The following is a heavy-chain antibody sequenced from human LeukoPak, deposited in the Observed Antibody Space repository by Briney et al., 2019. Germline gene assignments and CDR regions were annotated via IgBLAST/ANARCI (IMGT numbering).Heavy chain of an antibody. Sequence: PGGSLRLSCVASGFTFSNYWIHWVRQAPGKGLEWVSAISGSGGSTYYADSVKGRFTISRDNSKNTLYLQMNSLRAEDTAVYYCAKDSKTMTGVRGVPFYFDYWGQGTLVTVSS. J-gene: IGHJ4*02. CDR2: ISGSGGST. CDR3: AKDSKTMTGVRGVPFYFDY. V-gene: IGHV3-23*01. CDR1: GFTFSNYW. D-gene: IGHD3-10*01.